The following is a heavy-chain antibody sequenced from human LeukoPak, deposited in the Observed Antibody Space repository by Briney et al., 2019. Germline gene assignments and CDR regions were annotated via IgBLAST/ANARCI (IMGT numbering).Heavy chain of an antibody. D-gene: IGHD3-22*01. J-gene: IGHJ4*02. CDR3: ARDWADYDSSGQDY. CDR1: GYTFTGYY. V-gene: IGHV1-2*02. Sequence: ASVTVSCKASGYTFTGYYMHWVRQAPGQGLEWMGWINPNSGGTNYAQKFQGRVTMTRDTSISTAYMELSRLRSDDTAVYYCARDWADYDSSGQDYWGQGTLVTVSS. CDR2: INPNSGGT.